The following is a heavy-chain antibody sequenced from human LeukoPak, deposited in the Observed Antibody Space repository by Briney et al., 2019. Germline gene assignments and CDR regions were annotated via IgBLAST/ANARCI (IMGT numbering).Heavy chain of an antibody. CDR1: GYTLTSYG. D-gene: IGHD3-22*01. Sequence: ASVKVSCKASGYTLTSYGISWVRQAPGQGLEWMGWISGYKGNTNYAEKFQGRVTMTIDTYTSTAYMELRSLRSDDTAVYYCATQWRYYYDSEDEEENNWFDPWGQGTLVTVSS. CDR2: ISGYKGNT. V-gene: IGHV1-18*01. CDR3: ATQWRYYYDSEDEEENNWFDP. J-gene: IGHJ5*02.